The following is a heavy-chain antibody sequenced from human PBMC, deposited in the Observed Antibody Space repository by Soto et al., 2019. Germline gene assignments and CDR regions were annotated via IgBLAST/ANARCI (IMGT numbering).Heavy chain of an antibody. CDR2: INPNSGGT. Sequence: ASVKVSCKASGYTFTGYYMHWVRQAPGQGLEWMGWINPNSGGTNYAQKFRGWVTMTRDTSISTAYMELSRLRSDDTAVYYCARGGWVEDYFDYWGQGTLVTVSS. J-gene: IGHJ4*02. CDR3: ARGGWVEDYFDY. CDR1: GYTFTGYY. V-gene: IGHV1-2*04. D-gene: IGHD6-19*01.